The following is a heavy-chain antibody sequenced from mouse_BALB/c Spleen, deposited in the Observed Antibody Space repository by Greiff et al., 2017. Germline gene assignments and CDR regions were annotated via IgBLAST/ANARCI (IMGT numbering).Heavy chain of an antibody. V-gene: IGHV7-1*02. J-gene: IGHJ1*01. CDR3: ARDAVYGSSSYWYFDV. CDR2: SRNKANDYTT. CDR1: GFTFSDFY. Sequence: EVQLVESGGGLVQPGGSLRLSCATSGFTFSDFYMEWVRQPPGKRLEWIAASRNKANDYTTEYSASVKGRFIVSRDTSQSILYLQMNALRAEDTAIYYCARDAVYGSSSYWYFDVWGAGTTVTVSS. D-gene: IGHD1-1*01.